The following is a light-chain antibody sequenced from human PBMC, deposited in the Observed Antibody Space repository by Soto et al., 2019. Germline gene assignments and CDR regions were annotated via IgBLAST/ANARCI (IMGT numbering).Light chain of an antibody. CDR3: KSYEGSNIYV. J-gene: IGLJ1*01. CDR2: EVN. V-gene: IGLV2-8*01. Sequence: QSALTQPPSASGSPGQSVTISCTGTSSDVGGYNYVSWYQQHPGKAPKLMIYEVNMRPSGVPDRFSGSKSGNTASLTVSGLQAEDEADYYCKSYEGSNIYVFGTGTKMTVL. CDR1: SSDVGGYNY.